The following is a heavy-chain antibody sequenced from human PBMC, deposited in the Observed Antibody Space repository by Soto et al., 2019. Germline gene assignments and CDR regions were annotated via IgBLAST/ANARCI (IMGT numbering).Heavy chain of an antibody. D-gene: IGHD5-12*01. V-gene: IGHV3-49*03. Sequence: GGSLRLSCTASGFTFGDYAMSWFRQAPGKGLEWVGFIRSKAYGGTTEYAASVKGRFTISRDDSKSSAYLQMNSLKTEDTAVYYCTRAPDPYSSDYEDYYYYYYMDVWGKGTTVTVSS. CDR3: TRAPDPYSSDYEDYYYYYYMDV. J-gene: IGHJ6*03. CDR2: IRSKAYGGTT. CDR1: GFTFGDYA.